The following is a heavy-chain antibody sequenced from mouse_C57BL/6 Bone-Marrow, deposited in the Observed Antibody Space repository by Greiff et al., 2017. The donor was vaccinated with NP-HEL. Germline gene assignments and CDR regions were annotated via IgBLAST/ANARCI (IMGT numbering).Heavy chain of an antibody. Sequence: QVQLQQPGAELVRPGSSVKLSCKASGYTFTSYWMHWVKQRPIQGLEWIGNIDPSDSDTHYNQKFKDKATLTVDKSSSTAYMQLSSLTSEDSAVYYCAREEYYYGSSFYWYFDVWGTGTTVTVSS. J-gene: IGHJ1*03. CDR2: IDPSDSDT. D-gene: IGHD1-1*01. CDR1: GYTFTSYW. V-gene: IGHV1-52*01. CDR3: AREEYYYGSSFYWYFDV.